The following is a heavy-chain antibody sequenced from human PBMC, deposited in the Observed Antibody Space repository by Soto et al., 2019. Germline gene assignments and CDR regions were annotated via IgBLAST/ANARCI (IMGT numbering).Heavy chain of an antibody. D-gene: IGHD5-12*01. Sequence: QVQLVESGGGVVQPGRSLRLSCAASGFTFSSYAMHWVRQAPGKGLEWVAVISYDGSNKYYADSVKGRFTISRDNSKNSLYLQMNRLRAEDTAVYYCARDPDDGYNPDYWGQGTLVTVSS. CDR1: GFTFSSYA. CDR2: ISYDGSNK. CDR3: ARDPDDGYNPDY. V-gene: IGHV3-30-3*01. J-gene: IGHJ4*02.